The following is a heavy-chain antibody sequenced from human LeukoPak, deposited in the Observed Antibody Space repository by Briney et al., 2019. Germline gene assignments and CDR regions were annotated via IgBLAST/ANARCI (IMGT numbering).Heavy chain of an antibody. Sequence: PRGSLRLSCAASGFYLGPYEVNWVRQAPGKGLEWVAHIGVLAATIYYGASVEGRFTFSGDDAKNPLFLQLNGLRVETPAIYYFAKDFPHHYETSNGMHLWGQGTTVTVS. D-gene: IGHD3-22*01. CDR1: GFYLGPYE. CDR3: AKDFPHHYETSNGMHL. J-gene: IGHJ6*02. V-gene: IGHV3-48*03. CDR2: IGVLAATI.